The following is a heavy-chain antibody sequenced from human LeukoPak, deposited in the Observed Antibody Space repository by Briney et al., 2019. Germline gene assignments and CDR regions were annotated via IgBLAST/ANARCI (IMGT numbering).Heavy chain of an antibody. CDR2: ISGSGGST. J-gene: IGHJ5*02. Sequence: GGSLRLSCAASGFTFSSYAMSWVRQAPGKGLEWVSAISGSGGSTYYADSVKGRFTISRDNSKNTLYLQMNSLRAADTAVYYCAIHIVVVPAAKKKNWFDPWGQGTLVTVSS. D-gene: IGHD2-2*01. V-gene: IGHV3-23*01. CDR3: AIHIVVVPAAKKKNWFDP. CDR1: GFTFSSYA.